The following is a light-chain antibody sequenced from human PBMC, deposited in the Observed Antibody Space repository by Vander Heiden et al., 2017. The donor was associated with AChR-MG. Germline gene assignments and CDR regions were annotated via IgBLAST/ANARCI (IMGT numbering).Light chain of an antibody. CDR1: QSISSW. CDR2: KAS. Sequence: DIQMSQSPSTFSASVGARVTITCRASQSISSWLAWYQQKPGKAPKLLIYKASSLESGVPSRFSGSGSGTEFTLTISSLQPDDFATYYCQQYNSYSWTFGQGTKVEIK. J-gene: IGKJ1*01. CDR3: QQYNSYSWT. V-gene: IGKV1-5*03.